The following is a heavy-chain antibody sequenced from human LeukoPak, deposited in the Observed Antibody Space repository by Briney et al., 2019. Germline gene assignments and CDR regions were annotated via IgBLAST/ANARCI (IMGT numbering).Heavy chain of an antibody. CDR2: IYYSGST. CDR1: GGSLSNISYY. D-gene: IGHD2-2*01. CDR3: AKQGGIVVVPAAADY. Sequence: SETLSLTCTVSGGSLSNISYYWGWIRQPPGKGLEWIGSIYYSGSTYYNPSLKNRVTISVDTSKNQFSLKLSSVTAADTAVYYCAKQGGIVVVPAAADYWGQGTLVTVSS. J-gene: IGHJ4*02. V-gene: IGHV4-39*01.